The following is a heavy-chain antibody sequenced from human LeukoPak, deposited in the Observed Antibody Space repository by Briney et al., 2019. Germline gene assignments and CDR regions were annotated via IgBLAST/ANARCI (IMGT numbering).Heavy chain of an antibody. J-gene: IGHJ6*03. CDR2: VYPSGST. CDR3: ARTFTGGQYYYIDV. Sequence: PSETLSLTCTVSGASISNYYWSWIRQPPGKGLEYIGFVYPSGSTNYNPSLKSRVTISVDTSRNQFSLELSSVTAADAAVYYCARTFTGGQYYYIDVWGKGTTVTVSS. CDR1: GASISNYY. D-gene: IGHD2-8*02. V-gene: IGHV4-4*08.